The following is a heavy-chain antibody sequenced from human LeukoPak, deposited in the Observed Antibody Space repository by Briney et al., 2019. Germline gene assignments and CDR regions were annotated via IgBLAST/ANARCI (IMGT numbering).Heavy chain of an antibody. V-gene: IGHV4-59*08. J-gene: IGHJ4*02. CDR2: VSNSTNT. Sequence: SDTLSLTCSVSGRSIRNYYWTWLRQPPGKGLECLVHVSNSTNTKYNPSLKGRVTISMDTYKKNFSLNLSSVSAADTAVYYCASRGFYDSSGLDFWGQGILVTVSS. D-gene: IGHD3-22*01. CDR1: GRSIRNYY. CDR3: ASRGFYDSSGLDF.